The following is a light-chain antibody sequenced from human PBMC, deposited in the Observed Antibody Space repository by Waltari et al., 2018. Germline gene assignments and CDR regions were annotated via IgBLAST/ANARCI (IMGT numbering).Light chain of an antibody. V-gene: IGLV2-23*01. CDR3: SSYARSDNSVL. J-gene: IGLJ2*01. Sequence: QSALTQPASVSGSPGQSITISCPGSTSDVGGYNLLSCYRQFPNKAPQLIIYEGTRRPSGVSSRFSASKSGNTASLTIAGLQAEDEALYFCSSYARSDNSVLFGGGTQLSVL. CDR1: TSDVGGYNL. CDR2: EGT.